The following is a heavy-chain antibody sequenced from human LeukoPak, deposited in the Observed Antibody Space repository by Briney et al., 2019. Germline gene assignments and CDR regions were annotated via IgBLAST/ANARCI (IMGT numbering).Heavy chain of an antibody. CDR3: ARDLRGSGSYYYYYYYGMDV. CDR1: GGSITPYY. J-gene: IGHJ6*02. D-gene: IGHD3-10*01. CDR2: IYYSGST. V-gene: IGHV4-59*12. Sequence: SETLSLTCTVSGGSITPYYWSWIRQPPGKGLEWIGYIYYSGSTNYNPSLKSRVTISLDTSKNQFSLKLSSVTAADTAVYYCARDLRGSGSYYYYYYYGMDVWGQGTLVTVSS.